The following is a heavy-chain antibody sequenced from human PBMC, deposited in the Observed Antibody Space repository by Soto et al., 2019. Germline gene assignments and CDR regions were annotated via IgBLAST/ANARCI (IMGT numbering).Heavy chain of an antibody. Sequence: SETLSLTCTVSGGSISSYYWSWIRQPPGKGLEWIWYIYYSGSTNYNPSLRSRITISADSSKNQFSLNLSSVTASDTAVYYCARGNGGGYYYGMDVWGQGTTVTVSS. J-gene: IGHJ6*02. CDR1: GGSISSYY. V-gene: IGHV4-59*01. D-gene: IGHD2-8*01. CDR2: IYYSGST. CDR3: ARGNGGGYYYGMDV.